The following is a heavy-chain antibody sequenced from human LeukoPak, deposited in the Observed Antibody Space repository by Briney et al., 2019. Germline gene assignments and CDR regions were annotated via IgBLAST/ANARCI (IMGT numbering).Heavy chain of an antibody. CDR1: GFTFSSYG. CDR2: IRYDGTNK. D-gene: IGHD3-10*01. Sequence: GGSLRLSCAASGFTFSSYGMHWVRQAPGKGLEWVTYIRYDGTNKYYADSVKGRFTISRDNSKNTLYLQMNSLRAEDTAVYYCAIRITMARGAFSWGQGTLVTVSS. J-gene: IGHJ4*02. V-gene: IGHV3-30*02. CDR3: AIRITMARGAFS.